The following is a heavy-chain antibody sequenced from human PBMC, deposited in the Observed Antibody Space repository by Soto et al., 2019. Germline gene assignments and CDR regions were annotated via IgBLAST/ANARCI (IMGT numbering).Heavy chain of an antibody. CDR2: IYYSGST. Sequence: PSETLSLTCTVSGGSISSGGYYWSWIRQHPGKGLEWIGYIYYSGSTYYNPSLKSRVTISVDTSKNQFSLKLSSVTAADTAVYYCARAFLNWNWRYNWFDPWGQGTLVTVSS. CDR1: GGSISSGGYY. D-gene: IGHD1-1*01. CDR3: ARAFLNWNWRYNWFDP. V-gene: IGHV4-31*03. J-gene: IGHJ5*02.